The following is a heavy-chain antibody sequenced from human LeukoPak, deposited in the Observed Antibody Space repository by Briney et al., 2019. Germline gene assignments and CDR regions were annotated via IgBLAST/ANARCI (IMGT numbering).Heavy chain of an antibody. V-gene: IGHV3-33*06. CDR3: AKDFSYYDSSGSGPDY. CDR1: GFTFSSYG. D-gene: IGHD3-22*01. CDR2: IWYDGSNK. J-gene: IGHJ4*02. Sequence: GRSLRPSCAASGFTFSSYGMHWVRQAPGKGLEWVAVIWYDGSNKYYTDSVKGRFTIFRDNSKNTLYLQMNSLRAEDTAVYYCAKDFSYYDSSGSGPDYWGQGTLVTVSS.